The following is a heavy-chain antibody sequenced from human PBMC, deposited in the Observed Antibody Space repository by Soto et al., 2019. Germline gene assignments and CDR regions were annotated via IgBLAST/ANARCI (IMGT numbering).Heavy chain of an antibody. CDR1: GFTFSSYA. J-gene: IGHJ4*02. V-gene: IGHV3-30*18. CDR2: ISYDGSDK. D-gene: IGHD3-16*02. CDR3: AKALGELSPESYDY. Sequence: QEQLVESGGGVVQPGRSLRLSCAASGFTFSSYAMHWVRQAPGKGLEWVAVISYDGSDKYHADSVKGRFTTSRDNSXNTLNLQMNSLRADDTAVYYCAKALGELSPESYDYWGQGTLITVSS.